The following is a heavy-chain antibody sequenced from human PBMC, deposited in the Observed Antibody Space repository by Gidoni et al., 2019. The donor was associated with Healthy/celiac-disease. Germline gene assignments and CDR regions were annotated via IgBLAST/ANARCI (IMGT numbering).Heavy chain of an antibody. J-gene: IGHJ4*02. D-gene: IGHD1-26*01. CDR3: AREVRYSGSFLFDY. Sequence: QVQLQESGPGLVKPSETLALTCHFSGGSISSYYWSWIRQPPGKGLGWIGYIYYSGSTNYNPSLKSRVTISVDTSKNQFSLKLSSVTAADTAVYYCAREVRYSGSFLFDYWGQGTLVTVSS. CDR1: GGSISSYY. V-gene: IGHV4-59*01. CDR2: IYYSGST.